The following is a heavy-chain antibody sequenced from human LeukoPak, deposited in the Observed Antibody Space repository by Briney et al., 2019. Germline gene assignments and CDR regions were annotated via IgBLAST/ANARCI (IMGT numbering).Heavy chain of an antibody. V-gene: IGHV4-4*07. CDR1: GGSISFYY. CDR2: IYTSGST. D-gene: IGHD3-10*01. CDR3: ERGPLVRGQNDFDY. Sequence: SETLSLTCTVSGGSISFYYWSWIRQPAGKGLERIGRIYTSGSTNYKPSIRSRVTMAVETSKNHSSLKLSSVTAADTAVYYCERGPLVRGQNDFDYWGQGTLVTASS. J-gene: IGHJ4*02.